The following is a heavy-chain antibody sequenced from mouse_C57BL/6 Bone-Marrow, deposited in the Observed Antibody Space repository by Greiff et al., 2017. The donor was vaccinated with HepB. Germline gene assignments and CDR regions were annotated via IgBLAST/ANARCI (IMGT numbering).Heavy chain of an antibody. J-gene: IGHJ4*01. V-gene: IGHV1-53*01. CDR1: GYTFTSYW. CDR2: INPSNGGT. D-gene: IGHD2-4*01. Sequence: VQLQQSGTELVKPGASVKLSCKASGYTFTSYWMHWVKQRPGQGLEWIGNINPSNGGTNYNEKFKSKATLTVDISSSTAYMQLSSLTSEDSAVYYCARESYYDYNVEGYYAMDYWGQGTSVTVSS. CDR3: ARESYYDYNVEGYYAMDY.